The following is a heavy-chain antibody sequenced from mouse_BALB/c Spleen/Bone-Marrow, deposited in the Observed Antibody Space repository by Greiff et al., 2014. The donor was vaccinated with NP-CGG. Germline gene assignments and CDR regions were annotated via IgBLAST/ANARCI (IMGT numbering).Heavy chain of an antibody. Sequence: SGPELVKPGASVKISCKTSGYTFTEYTMHWVKQSHGKSLEWIGGVNPNNGGTIYNQKFKGKATLTVDKSSSTAYMELRSLTSEDSAVYYCARKAYGHNYAIPFWRQGTSVTVA. J-gene: IGHJ4*01. CDR3: ARKAYGHNYAIPF. CDR2: VNPNNGGT. V-gene: IGHV1-18*01. D-gene: IGHD1-2*01. CDR1: GYTFTEYT.